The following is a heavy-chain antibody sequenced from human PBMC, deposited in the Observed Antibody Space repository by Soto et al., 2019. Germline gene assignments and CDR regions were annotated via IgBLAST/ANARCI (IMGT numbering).Heavy chain of an antibody. V-gene: IGHV3-74*01. Sequence: EVQLVESGGGLVQPGGSLRLSCAASGFTFSTYWIHWVRQAPGKGLVWVSRINSDGSSTNYADSVKGRFTISRDNAKNTLFLQMNSLRAEDTAVYYCARDRWGGGRDMDVWGQGTPVTVSS. CDR2: INSDGSST. J-gene: IGHJ6*02. CDR1: GFTFSTYW. CDR3: ARDRWGGGRDMDV. D-gene: IGHD3-10*01.